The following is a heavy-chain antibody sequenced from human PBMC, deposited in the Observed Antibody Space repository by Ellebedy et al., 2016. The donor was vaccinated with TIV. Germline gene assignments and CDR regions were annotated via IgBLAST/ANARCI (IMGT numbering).Heavy chain of an antibody. J-gene: IGHJ4*02. CDR2: ISASGDAT. V-gene: IGHV3-23*01. CDR3: ARVAPSGAVDY. Sequence: GGSLRLSCAASGFTFSSYGMNWVRQAPGKGLEWVSAISASGDATYYADSVKGRFTISRDNSKNTLYLQMNSLRAEDTAVYYCARVAPSGAVDYWGQGTLVTVSS. CDR1: GFTFSSYG. D-gene: IGHD1-26*01.